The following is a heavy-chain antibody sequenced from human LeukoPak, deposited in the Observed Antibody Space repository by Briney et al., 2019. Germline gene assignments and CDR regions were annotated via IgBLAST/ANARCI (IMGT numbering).Heavy chain of an antibody. CDR1: GGTFNSYP. V-gene: IGHV1-69*13. J-gene: IGHJ6*03. CDR2: IMPSFGPT. D-gene: IGHD2-8*01. Sequence: SVKVSCKASGGTFNSYPINWVRQVPGLGLEWMGGIMPSFGPTNYAQKFHGRVTITADESTSTVYMDLSSLRSEDTAVYYCTRDRGYCRNSDCYHYYMDVWGGGTTVTVSS. CDR3: TRDRGYCRNSDCYHYYMDV.